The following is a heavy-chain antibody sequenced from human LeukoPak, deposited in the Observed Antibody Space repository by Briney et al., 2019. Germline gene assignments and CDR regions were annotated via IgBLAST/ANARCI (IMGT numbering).Heavy chain of an antibody. Sequence: ASVKVSCKASGYTFTSYGISWVRQAPGQGLEWMGWISAYNGNTNYAQKLQGRVTMTTDTSTSTAYTELRSLRSDDTAVYYCARDLKDIVVVVAAYEYFQHWGQGTLVTVSS. D-gene: IGHD2-15*01. CDR2: ISAYNGNT. V-gene: IGHV1-18*01. J-gene: IGHJ1*01. CDR3: ARDLKDIVVVVAAYEYFQH. CDR1: GYTFTSYG.